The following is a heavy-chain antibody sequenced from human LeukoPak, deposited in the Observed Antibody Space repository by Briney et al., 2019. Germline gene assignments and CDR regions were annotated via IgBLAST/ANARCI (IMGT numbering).Heavy chain of an antibody. CDR3: AREMRNWNDVIWFDP. J-gene: IGHJ5*02. Sequence: PSETLSLTCTVSGGSISSGNHYWGWIRQSPEKGLEWIGSVSYSGTTYYNPSLKSRVTISLDASKNHFSLKLNSVTAADTAVYYCAREMRNWNDVIWFDPWGQGTLVTVSS. D-gene: IGHD1-1*01. CDR1: GGSISSGNHY. V-gene: IGHV4-39*07. CDR2: VSYSGTT.